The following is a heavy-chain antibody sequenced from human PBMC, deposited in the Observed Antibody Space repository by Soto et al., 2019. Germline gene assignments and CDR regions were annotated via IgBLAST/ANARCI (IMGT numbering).Heavy chain of an antibody. Sequence: QLQLQESGSGLVKPSQTLSLTCAVSGGSISSGGYSWSWIRQPPGKGLEWIGYIYHSGSTYYNPSLKSRVTISVDRSKNHFSLKLSSVAAADTAVYCCARSLVLGVARPLGYWGQGTLVTVSS. CDR3: ARSLVLGVARPLGY. J-gene: IGHJ4*02. CDR2: IYHSGST. V-gene: IGHV4-30-2*01. D-gene: IGHD3-10*01. CDR1: GGSISSGGYS.